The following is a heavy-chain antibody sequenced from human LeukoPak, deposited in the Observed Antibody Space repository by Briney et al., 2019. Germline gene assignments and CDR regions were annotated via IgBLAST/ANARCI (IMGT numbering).Heavy chain of an antibody. J-gene: IGHJ6*03. V-gene: IGHV4-34*01. CDR3: ARGRSVGYCSSTSCRPKKYYYYMDV. CDR2: INHSGST. CDR1: GGSFSGYY. Sequence: SETLSLTCAVYGGSFSGYYGSWIRQPPGKGLEWIGEINHSGSTNYNPSLKSRVTISVDTSKNQFSLKLSSVTAADTAVYYCARGRSVGYCSSTSCRPKKYYYYMDVWGKGTTVTVSS. D-gene: IGHD2-2*01.